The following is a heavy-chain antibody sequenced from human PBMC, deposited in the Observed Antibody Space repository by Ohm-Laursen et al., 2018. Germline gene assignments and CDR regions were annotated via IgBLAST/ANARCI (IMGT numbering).Heavy chain of an antibody. J-gene: IGHJ5*01. Sequence: SLRLSCAASGFTFIRHYIHWVRRAPGKGLEWVAVISYDGSDTFYAGSVKGRFTISRDNSKNTVYVQMNNLRTEDTAVYYCAKDIGNAYGPGFDSWGQGTLVTVSS. CDR3: AKDIGNAYGPGFDS. V-gene: IGHV3-30*18. D-gene: IGHD1-1*01. CDR2: ISYDGSDT. CDR1: GFTFIRHY.